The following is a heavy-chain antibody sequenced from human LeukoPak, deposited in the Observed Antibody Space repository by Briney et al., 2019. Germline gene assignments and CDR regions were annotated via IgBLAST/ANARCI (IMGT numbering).Heavy chain of an antibody. Sequence: PGGSLRLSCAASGFTFSSYSMNWVRQAPGKGLEWVSSISSSSYIYYADSVKGRFTISRDNAKNSLYLQMNSLRAEDTAVYYCARDYNWNYGGFDPWGQGTLVTVSS. V-gene: IGHV3-21*01. D-gene: IGHD1-7*01. CDR1: GFTFSSYS. CDR3: ARDYNWNYGGFDP. J-gene: IGHJ5*02. CDR2: ISSSSYI.